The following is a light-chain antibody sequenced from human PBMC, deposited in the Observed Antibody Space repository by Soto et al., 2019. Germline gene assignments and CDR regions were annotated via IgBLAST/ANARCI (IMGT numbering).Light chain of an antibody. CDR2: TTN. CDR1: SSNIGTSS. V-gene: IGLV1-44*01. CDR3: ADWDDSLNGHV. Sequence: QSVLTQPHSASGTPGQRVTISCSGSSSNIGTSSVHWFQQLPGTAPNLLISTTNQWPSGVPERFFGCKSGTSASLAISGRQSEDEADYYCADWDDSLNGHVFGTGTKVTGL. J-gene: IGLJ1*01.